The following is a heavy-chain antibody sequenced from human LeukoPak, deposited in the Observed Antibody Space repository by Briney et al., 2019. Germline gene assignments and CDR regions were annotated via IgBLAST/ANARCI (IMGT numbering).Heavy chain of an antibody. Sequence: PGGSLRLSCATSGFPPSDFSMTWVRQAPGKGLEWVSAISGSGGSTYYADSVKGRFTISRDNSKNTLYLQMNSLRAEDTAVYYCAKGSGDYGILDYYYGMDVWGQGTTVTVSS. CDR1: GFPPSDFS. D-gene: IGHD4-17*01. CDR3: AKGSGDYGILDYYYGMDV. V-gene: IGHV3-23*01. J-gene: IGHJ6*02. CDR2: ISGSGGST.